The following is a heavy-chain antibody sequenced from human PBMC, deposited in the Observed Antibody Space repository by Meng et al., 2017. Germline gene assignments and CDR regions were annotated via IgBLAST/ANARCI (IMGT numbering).Heavy chain of an antibody. Sequence: SVKVSCKASGGTFSSYAISWVRQAPGQGLEWMGGIIPIFGTANYAQKFQGRVTITADESTSTAYMELSSLSTEDTAVYCCTSSIQLDIVAVSAAPLDYYYCMDVWGQGTTVTVSS. CDR1: GGTFSSYA. D-gene: IGHD2-2*01. CDR2: IIPIFGTA. V-gene: IGHV1-69*13. CDR3: TSSIQLDIVAVSAAPLDYYYCMDV. J-gene: IGHJ6*02.